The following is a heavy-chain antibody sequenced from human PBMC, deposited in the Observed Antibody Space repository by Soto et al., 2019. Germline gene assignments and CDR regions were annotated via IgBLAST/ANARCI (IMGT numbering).Heavy chain of an antibody. CDR1: GGSISSGGYY. CDR3: AREGNVFVDTAMVIDY. Sequence: SETLSLTCTVSGGSISSGGYYWSWIRQHPGKGLEWIGYIYYSGSTYYNPSLKSRVTISVDTSKNQFSLKLSSVTAADTAVYYCAREGNVFVDTAMVIDYWGQGTPVTVPS. J-gene: IGHJ4*02. V-gene: IGHV4-31*03. CDR2: IYYSGST. D-gene: IGHD5-18*01.